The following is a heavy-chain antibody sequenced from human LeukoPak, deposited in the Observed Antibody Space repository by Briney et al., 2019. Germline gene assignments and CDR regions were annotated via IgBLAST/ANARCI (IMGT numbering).Heavy chain of an antibody. D-gene: IGHD3-3*01. CDR2: VYYSGTT. CDR3: ARGHYDFWSGYYTGTRYYYMDV. J-gene: IGHJ6*03. V-gene: IGHV4-59*12. CDR1: GGSISSYS. Sequence: SSETLSLTCTVSGGSISSYSWSWIRQPPGKRLEGMGYVYYSGTTNYNPSLRSRVTISVDTSKNQFSLELSSVTAADTAVYYCARGHYDFWSGYYTGTRYYYMDVWGKGTTVTVSS.